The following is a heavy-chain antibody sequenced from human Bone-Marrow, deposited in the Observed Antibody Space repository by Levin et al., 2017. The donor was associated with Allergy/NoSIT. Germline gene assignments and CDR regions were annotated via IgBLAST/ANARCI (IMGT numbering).Heavy chain of an antibody. CDR1: GGSFSGYY. J-gene: IGHJ4*02. CDR2: ISHGGST. D-gene: IGHD3-22*01. CDR3: ARGRCQNFYSSGYCVGLYYFDY. V-gene: IGHV4-34*01. Sequence: SETLSLTCAVYGGSFSGYYWSWIRQPPGKGLEWIGEISHGGSTDYNPSLKSRVTISVDTSKNQFCLRLSSVTAADTAVYYCARGRCQNFYSSGYCVGLYYFDYWGQGTLVTVSS.